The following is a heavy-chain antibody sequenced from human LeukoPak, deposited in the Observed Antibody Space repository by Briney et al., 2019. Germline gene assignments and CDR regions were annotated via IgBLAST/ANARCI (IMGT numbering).Heavy chain of an antibody. CDR1: GFTFGNYA. D-gene: IGHD1-7*01. CDR3: ARDGTTTRYNWFDS. CDR2: IIADADDT. J-gene: IGHJ5*01. Sequence: GGSLRLSCAASGFTFGNYAMSWVRQAPGKGLEWVSGIIADADDTCYADSVKGRFTISRDHSKNTLHLQMNSLRAEDAAICYCARDGTTTRYNWFDSWGQGTLVTVSS. V-gene: IGHV3-23*01.